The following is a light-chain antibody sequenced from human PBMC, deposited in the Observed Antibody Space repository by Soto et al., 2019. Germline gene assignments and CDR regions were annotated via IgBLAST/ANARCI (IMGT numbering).Light chain of an antibody. Sequence: EIVLTQSPGTLSFSPGEGANLSCRASQSVSSSYIAWYQQRTGQTPSLLIYGESTRATGIPDRLSGSGSGTHLNLTISRLEPGDFAVYYCQNFGGTTFTFGQGTRLEIK. CDR1: QSVSSSY. CDR2: GES. J-gene: IGKJ5*01. CDR3: QNFGGTTFT. V-gene: IGKV3-20*01.